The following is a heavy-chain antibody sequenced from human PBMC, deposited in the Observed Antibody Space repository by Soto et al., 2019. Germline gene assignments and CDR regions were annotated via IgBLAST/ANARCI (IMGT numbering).Heavy chain of an antibody. CDR1: EGSISRYY. CDR2: IYDSGST. D-gene: IGHD3-22*01. J-gene: IGHJ1*01. Sequence: SENLSLTCSVSEGSISRYYWIGIRQSAGKGLEWIGRIYDSGSTNYNPSLKSRVTLSVDRAKKNFSLTLTSVTAADTAVYYCARAEYFFVYCCYYAAHLLYF. CDR3: ARAEYFFVYCCYYAAHLLYF. V-gene: IGHV4-4*07.